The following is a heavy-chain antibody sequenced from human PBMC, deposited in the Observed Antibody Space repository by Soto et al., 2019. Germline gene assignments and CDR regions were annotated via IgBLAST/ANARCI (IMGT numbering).Heavy chain of an antibody. CDR3: ARGYSSSWYAEYFQH. J-gene: IGHJ1*01. CDR2: IYWDDDK. D-gene: IGHD6-13*01. V-gene: IGHV2-5*02. Sequence: QITLKESGPTLVKPTQTLTLTCTFSGFSLSTSGVGVGWIRQPPGKALEWLALIYWDDDKRYSPSLKSRLTIXXDXSXXQVVLTMTNMDPVDTATYYCARGYSSSWYAEYFQHWGQGTLVTVSS. CDR1: GFSLSTSGVG.